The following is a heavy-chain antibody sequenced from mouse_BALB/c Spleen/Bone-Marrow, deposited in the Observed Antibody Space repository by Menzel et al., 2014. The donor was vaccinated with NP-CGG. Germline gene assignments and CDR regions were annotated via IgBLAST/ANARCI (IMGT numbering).Heavy chain of an antibody. CDR2: INPSTGYT. CDR1: GYTFTSYW. D-gene: IGHD1-2*01. CDR3: ARGKVYGYVWFAY. J-gene: IGHJ3*01. Sequence: QVQLQQSGAELAKPGASVKMSCKASGYTFTSYWMHWVKQRPGQGLEWIGYINPSTGYTEYNQKFKDKATLTADKSSSSAYMQLSSLTSEDSAVYCCARGKVYGYVWFAYLGQRTLVTISA. V-gene: IGHV1-7*01.